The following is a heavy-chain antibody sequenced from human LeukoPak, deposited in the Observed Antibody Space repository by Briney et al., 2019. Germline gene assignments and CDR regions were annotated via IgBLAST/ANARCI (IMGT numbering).Heavy chain of an antibody. D-gene: IGHD1-1*01. CDR2: ISWNSGSI. J-gene: IGHJ4*02. Sequence: GRSLRLSCAASGFTFDDYAMHWVRQAPGKGLEWVSGISWNSGSIGYADSVKGRFTISRDNAKNSLYLQMNSLRAEDTAVYYCARDLGYNWNDNASRWGQGTLVTVSS. V-gene: IGHV3-9*01. CDR3: ARDLGYNWNDNASR. CDR1: GFTFDDYA.